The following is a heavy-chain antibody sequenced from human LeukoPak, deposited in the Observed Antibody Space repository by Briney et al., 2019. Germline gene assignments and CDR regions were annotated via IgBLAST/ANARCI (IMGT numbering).Heavy chain of an antibody. CDR3: VRDGRSRGSQNFDY. Sequence: PSETLSLTCTVSGGSVSSGSYYWSWIRQPPGKGLEWIGYIYYSGSTNYNPSLKSRVTISVDTSKNQFSLKLSSVTAADTAVYYCVRDGRSRGSQNFDYWGQGTLVTVSS. CDR2: IYYSGST. V-gene: IGHV4-61*01. D-gene: IGHD2-2*01. CDR1: GGSVSSGSYY. J-gene: IGHJ4*02.